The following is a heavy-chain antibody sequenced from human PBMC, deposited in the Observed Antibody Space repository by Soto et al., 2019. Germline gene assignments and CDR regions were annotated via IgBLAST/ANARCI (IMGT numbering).Heavy chain of an antibody. V-gene: IGHV4-38-2*01. J-gene: IGHJ6*02. CDR2: IYHSGST. CDR3: DSARTYSNYVWYYYDYGIDV. Sequence: SETLSLTCAVSGYSISSGYYWGCIRQPPGKGLEWIGSIYHSGSTYYNPSLKSRVTISVDTSKNQFSLKLSSVTAADTAVYYCDSARTYSNYVWYYYDYGIDVWGHGSTVTVSS. CDR1: GYSISSGYY. D-gene: IGHD4-4*01.